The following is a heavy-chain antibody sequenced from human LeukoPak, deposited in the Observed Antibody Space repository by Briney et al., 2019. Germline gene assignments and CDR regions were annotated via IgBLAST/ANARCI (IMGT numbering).Heavy chain of an antibody. CDR3: GTRGIAVASPFDY. J-gene: IGHJ4*02. Sequence: SETLSLTCTVSGGSISSSGYYWGWIRQPPGKGLEWIGSIYYSGTTYYNPSHKSRVTISADTSKNQFSLKLTSVTAADTAVYYCGTRGIAVASPFDYWGQGTLVTVSS. V-gene: IGHV4-39*01. CDR2: IYYSGTT. CDR1: GGSISSSGYY. D-gene: IGHD6-19*01.